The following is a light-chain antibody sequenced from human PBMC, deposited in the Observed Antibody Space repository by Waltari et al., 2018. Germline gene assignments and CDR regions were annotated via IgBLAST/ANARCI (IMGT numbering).Light chain of an antibody. CDR2: GAS. J-gene: IGKJ1*01. CDR3: QHYVSLPAT. V-gene: IGKV3-20*01. CDR1: QSVSRT. Sequence: EIVLTQSPGTLSLSPGERATLSCRASQSVSRTLAWYQQKPGQAPRLLIYGASTRVTGIPERFSGGGSGTDFSLTISRLEPEDFAVYYCQHYVSLPATFGQGTKVEIK.